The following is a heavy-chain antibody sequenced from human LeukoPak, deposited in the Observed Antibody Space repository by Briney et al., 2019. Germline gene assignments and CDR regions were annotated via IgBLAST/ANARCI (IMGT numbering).Heavy chain of an antibody. Sequence: ASVKVSCKASGGTLGNYPISWVRQAPGQGLEWMGGIIPVFDTVTCAQRFQGRVTITAEKSTNTVCMQLSNLRSEDTAVYYCARDLRITVSVAEKMNSGYWGQGTLVTVSS. J-gene: IGHJ4*02. D-gene: IGHD6-19*01. CDR1: GGTLGNYP. V-gene: IGHV1-69*06. CDR2: IIPVFDTV. CDR3: ARDLRITVSVAEKMNSGY.